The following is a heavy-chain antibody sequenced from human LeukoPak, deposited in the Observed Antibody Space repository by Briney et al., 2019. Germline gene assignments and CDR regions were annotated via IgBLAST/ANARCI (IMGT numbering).Heavy chain of an antibody. V-gene: IGHV5-51*01. CDR2: IYPGDSDT. Sequence: RGESLKISCKGSGYSFPNYWIGWVRQMPGKGLEWMGLIYPGDSDTRYSPSFQGQVTISADKSISTAYLQWSSLKASDTAMYYCAILRYSSSWWYFDYWGQGTLVTVSS. CDR1: GYSFPNYW. D-gene: IGHD6-13*01. J-gene: IGHJ4*02. CDR3: AILRYSSSWWYFDY.